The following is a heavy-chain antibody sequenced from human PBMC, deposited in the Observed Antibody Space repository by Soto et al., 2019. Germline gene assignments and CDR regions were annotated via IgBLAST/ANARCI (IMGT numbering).Heavy chain of an antibody. D-gene: IGHD1-1*01. CDR2: IFYSGTT. V-gene: IGHV4-30-4*01. CDR1: GDSISSADYY. J-gene: IGHJ6*02. Sequence: QVQLQESGPGLVRPSQTLFLTCTVSGDSISSADYYWSWIRQTPGKGLEWIGHIFYSGTTYYNPSLKSRLTISVDTSKNHFSLRLTSVTAADTAVYYCARDLWVEPELYYYGMDVWGQGTTVTVSS. CDR3: ARDLWVEPELYYYGMDV.